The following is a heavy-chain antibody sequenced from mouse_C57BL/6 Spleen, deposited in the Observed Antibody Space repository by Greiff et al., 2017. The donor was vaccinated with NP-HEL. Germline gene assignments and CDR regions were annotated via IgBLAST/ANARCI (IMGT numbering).Heavy chain of an antibody. V-gene: IGHV1-80*01. CDR3: AREGNDYDGFAY. CDR1: GYAFSSYW. Sequence: VQLQESGAELVKPGASVKISCKASGYAFSSYWMNWVKQRPGKGLEWIGQIYPGDGDTNYNGKFKGKATLTADKSSSTAYMQLSSLTSEDSAVYFCAREGNDYDGFAYWGQGTLVTVSA. CDR2: IYPGDGDT. D-gene: IGHD2-4*01. J-gene: IGHJ3*01.